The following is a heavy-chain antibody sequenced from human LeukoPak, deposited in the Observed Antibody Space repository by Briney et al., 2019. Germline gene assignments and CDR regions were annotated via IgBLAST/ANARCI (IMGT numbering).Heavy chain of an antibody. V-gene: IGHV4-4*07. CDR1: GGSISSDS. CDR3: ARGTYFSDTYYFDY. Sequence: SETLSPTCTVSGGSISSDSWNWIRQPAGKGLEWIGRIYASGTTNYNPSLKSRVTMSIDTSKSQFSLQLASVTAADTAVYYCARGTYFSDTYYFDYWGQGTLVTVSS. J-gene: IGHJ4*02. CDR2: IYASGTT. D-gene: IGHD3-22*01.